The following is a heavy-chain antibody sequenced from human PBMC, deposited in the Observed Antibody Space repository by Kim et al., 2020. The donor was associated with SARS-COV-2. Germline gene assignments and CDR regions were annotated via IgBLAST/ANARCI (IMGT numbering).Heavy chain of an antibody. J-gene: IGHJ4*02. Sequence: GGSLRLSCVAAGFTFSGHAMHWVRQAPGKGLEWLAVISYDGDTKYVADSVKGRFTISRDNPKNTLYLQMESLRPEDSAVYYCTKDPRGGTYFDLWGQGTLAT. CDR2: ISYDGDTK. CDR3: TKDPRGGTYFDL. CDR1: GFTFSGHA. D-gene: IGHD2-15*01. V-gene: IGHV3-30*18.